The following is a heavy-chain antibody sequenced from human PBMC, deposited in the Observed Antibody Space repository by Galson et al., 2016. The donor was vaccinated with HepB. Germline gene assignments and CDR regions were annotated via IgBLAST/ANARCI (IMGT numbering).Heavy chain of an antibody. D-gene: IGHD3-22*01. CDR2: INAGTGNT. J-gene: IGHJ4*02. CDR3: ARDRRGCDY. V-gene: IGHV1-3*01. CDR1: GYTFTDYA. Sequence: SVKVSCKASGYTFTDYAIHWVRQAPGQRLEWMGWINAGTGNTKYSPRFQGRVTITRDKSANTAYMELSSLRSEDTAVYYCARDRRGCDYWGQGTLVTVSS.